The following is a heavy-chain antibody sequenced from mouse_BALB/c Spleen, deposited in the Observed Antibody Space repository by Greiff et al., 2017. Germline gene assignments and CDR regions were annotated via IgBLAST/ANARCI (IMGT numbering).Heavy chain of an antibody. Sequence: EVNLVESGGGLVQPGGSLKLSCAASGFTFSSYGMSWVRQTPDKRLELVATINSNGGSTYYPDSVKGRFTISRDNAKNTLYLQMSSLKSEDTAMYYCAREGSYYYGSSSYWYFDVWGAGTTVTVSS. CDR1: GFTFSSYG. D-gene: IGHD1-1*01. J-gene: IGHJ1*01. CDR3: AREGSYYYGSSSYWYFDV. CDR2: INSNGGST. V-gene: IGHV5-6-3*01.